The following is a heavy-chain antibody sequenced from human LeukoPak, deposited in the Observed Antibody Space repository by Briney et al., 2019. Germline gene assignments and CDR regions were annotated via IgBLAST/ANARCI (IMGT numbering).Heavy chain of an antibody. D-gene: IGHD2-15*01. CDR3: AKVKGYGSPPYYFDY. V-gene: IGHV3-23*01. CDR2: ISGSGGST. J-gene: IGHJ4*02. Sequence: GGSLRLSCAASGLTFSSYAMSWVRQAPGKGLEWVSSISGSGGSTYYADSVKGRFTISRDNSKNTLYLQMNSLRAEDTAVYYCAKVKGYGSPPYYFDYWGQGTLVTVSS. CDR1: GLTFSSYA.